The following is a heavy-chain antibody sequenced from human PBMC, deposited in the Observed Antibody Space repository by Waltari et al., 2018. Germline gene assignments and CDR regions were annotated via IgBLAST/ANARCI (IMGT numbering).Heavy chain of an antibody. Sequence: QVQLVQSGAEVKKPGASVKVSCQASGYTFTGYYMPWVRPAPGQGLEWMGRINPNSGGTNYAQKFQGRVTMTRDTSISTAYMELSRLRSDDTAVYYCARDYYYDSSGYPDAFDIWGQGTMVTVSS. CDR2: INPNSGGT. CDR3: ARDYYYDSSGYPDAFDI. V-gene: IGHV1-2*06. CDR1: GYTFTGYY. D-gene: IGHD3-22*01. J-gene: IGHJ3*02.